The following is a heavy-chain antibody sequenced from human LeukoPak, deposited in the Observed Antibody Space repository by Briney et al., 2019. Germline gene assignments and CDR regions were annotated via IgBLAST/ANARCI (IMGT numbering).Heavy chain of an antibody. V-gene: IGHV3-48*04. D-gene: IGHD3-3*01. J-gene: IGHJ6*03. CDR2: ISSSSSTI. Sequence: GGSLRLSCAASGFTFSNAWMSWVRQAPGKGLEWVSYISSSSSTIYYAHSVKGPFTISRDNAKNSLYLQMNSLRAEDTAVYYCARSPTYYDFWSGYYSSYYYYMDVWGKGTTVTVSS. CDR1: GFTFSNAW. CDR3: ARSPTYYDFWSGYYSSYYYYMDV.